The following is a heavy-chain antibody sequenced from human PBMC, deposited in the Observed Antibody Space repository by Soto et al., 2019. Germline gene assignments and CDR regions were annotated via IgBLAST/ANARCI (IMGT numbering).Heavy chain of an antibody. J-gene: IGHJ6*02. Sequence: SVKVSCKASGGPFSSYAFSWVPQAPGQGLQWMGGIIPIFGTANYAQKFQGRVTITADESTSTAYMELSSLRSEYTAVYYCARGSREQTTYYYYGMDVWGQGTTVTVSS. V-gene: IGHV1-69*13. CDR3: ARGSREQTTYYYYGMDV. D-gene: IGHD4-17*01. CDR2: IIPIFGTA. CDR1: GGPFSSYA.